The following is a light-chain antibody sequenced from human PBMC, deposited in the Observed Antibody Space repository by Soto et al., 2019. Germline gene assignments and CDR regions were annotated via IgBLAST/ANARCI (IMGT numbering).Light chain of an antibody. CDR2: DVS. J-gene: IGLJ1*01. CDR1: SSDVGGYNY. CDR3: SSYTSSSPYL. V-gene: IGLV2-14*01. Sequence: QSALTQPASVSGSPGQSITISCTGTSSDVGGYNYVSWYQQHPGKAPKLMIYDVSDRPSGVSNRFSGSKSGNTASLTISGLQAEDEADYYCSSYTSSSPYLFGTGTKLTVL.